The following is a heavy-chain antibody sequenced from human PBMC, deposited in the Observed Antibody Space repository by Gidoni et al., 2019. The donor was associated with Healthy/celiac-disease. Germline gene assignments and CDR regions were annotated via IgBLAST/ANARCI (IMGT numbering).Heavy chain of an antibody. CDR3: AKDRHTVGNAFDI. CDR2: ISGSGGST. J-gene: IGHJ3*02. V-gene: IGHV3-23*01. CDR1: GFTFSSYA. Sequence: EVQLLESGGGLVQPGGSLRLSCADSGFTFSSYAMSWVRQAPGKGLGWFSAISGSGGSTYYADSVKGRFTISRDNSKNTLYLQMNSLRAEDTAVYYCAKDRHTVGNAFDIWGQGTMVTVSS. D-gene: IGHD1-1*01.